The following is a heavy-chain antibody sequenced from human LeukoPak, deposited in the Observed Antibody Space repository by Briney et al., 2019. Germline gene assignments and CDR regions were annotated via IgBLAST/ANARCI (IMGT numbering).Heavy chain of an antibody. CDR2: ISGSGGST. Sequence: PGGSLRLSCAASGFTFSSYAMSWVRQAPGKGLEWVSAISGSGGSTYYADSVKGRFTISRDNSKNTLYLQMSNLRDEDTAVYYCARDAPFLVGATYFDYWGQGTLVTVSS. J-gene: IGHJ4*02. D-gene: IGHD1-26*01. CDR1: GFTFSSYA. V-gene: IGHV3-23*01. CDR3: ARDAPFLVGATYFDY.